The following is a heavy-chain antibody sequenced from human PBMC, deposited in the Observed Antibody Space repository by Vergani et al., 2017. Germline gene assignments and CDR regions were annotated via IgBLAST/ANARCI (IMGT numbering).Heavy chain of an antibody. CDR2: IIPILGIA. CDR1: GGTFSSYA. D-gene: IGHD3-22*01. CDR3: ARGDDTNYFDY. V-gene: IGHV1-69*04. Sequence: QVQLVQSGAEVKKPGASVKVSCKASGGTFSSYAISWVRQAPGQGLEWMERIIPILGIANYAQKFQGRVTITADKSTSTAYMELSSLRSEDTAVYYCARGDDTNYFDYWGQGTLVTVSS. J-gene: IGHJ4*02.